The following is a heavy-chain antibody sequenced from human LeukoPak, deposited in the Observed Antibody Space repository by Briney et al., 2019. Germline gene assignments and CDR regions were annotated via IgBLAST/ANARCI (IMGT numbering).Heavy chain of an antibody. V-gene: IGHV5-51*01. J-gene: IGHJ3*02. CDR1: GYSFTSYW. CDR3: APLWVVPAANSSDAFDN. D-gene: IGHD2-2*01. Sequence: KIGESLKISCKGSGYSFTSYWIGWVRQMPGKGLEWMGIIYPGDSDTRYSPSFQGQVTISADKSISTAYLQWSSLKASDTAMYYYAPLWVVPAANSSDAFDNWGQGTMVTVSS. CDR2: IYPGDSDT.